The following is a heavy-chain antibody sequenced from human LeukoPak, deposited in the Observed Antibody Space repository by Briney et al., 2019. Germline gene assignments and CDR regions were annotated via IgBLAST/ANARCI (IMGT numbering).Heavy chain of an antibody. CDR1: GGSFSGYY. J-gene: IGHJ3*02. D-gene: IGHD2-2*01. CDR3: ARDHWAAMGAFDI. CDR2: INHSGST. Sequence: SETLSLTCAVYGGSFSGYYWSWIRQPPGKGLEWIGEINHSGSTNYNPSLKSRVTISVDTSKNQFSLKLSSVTAADTAVYYCARDHWAAMGAFDIWGQGTMVTVSS. V-gene: IGHV4-34*01.